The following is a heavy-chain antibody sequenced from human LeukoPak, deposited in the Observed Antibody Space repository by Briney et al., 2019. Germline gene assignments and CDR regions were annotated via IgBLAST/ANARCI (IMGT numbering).Heavy chain of an antibody. D-gene: IGHD1-26*01. J-gene: IGHJ4*02. CDR2: INLSGSST. CDR3: AKKGATTGDFDY. CDR1: GFTFSNCA. V-gene: IGHV3-23*01. Sequence: GGSLRLSCAASGFTFSNCAMSWVRQAPGKGLEWVSGINLSGSSTYYADSVKGRFTISRDNSKNTLYLQMNSLRAEDTAVYYCAKKGATTGDFDYWGQGTLVTVSS.